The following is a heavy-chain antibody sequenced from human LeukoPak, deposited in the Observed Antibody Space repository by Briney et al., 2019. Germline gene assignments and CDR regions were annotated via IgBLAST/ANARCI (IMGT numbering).Heavy chain of an antibody. J-gene: IGHJ4*02. D-gene: IGHD3-9*01. Sequence: SVKVSCKASGGTFCSYAISWVRQAPGQGLEWMGGIIPIFGTANYAQKFHGRVTITADEPTSTAYMELSSLRSEDTAVYYCARDPYDTPFKDNGTTGGDYWGQGTLVTVSS. CDR3: ARDPYDTPFKDNGTTGGDY. V-gene: IGHV1-69*13. CDR2: IIPIFGTA. CDR1: GGTFCSYA.